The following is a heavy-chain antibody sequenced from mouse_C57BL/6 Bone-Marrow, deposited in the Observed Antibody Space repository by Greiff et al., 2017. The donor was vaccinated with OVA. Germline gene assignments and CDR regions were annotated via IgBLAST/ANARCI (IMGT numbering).Heavy chain of an antibody. J-gene: IGHJ3*01. D-gene: IGHD2-4*01. CDR3: GRGEGDYAIFAY. V-gene: IGHV5-4*01. CDR2: ISDGGSYT. CDR1: GFTFSSYA. Sequence: EVQLVESGGGLVKPGGSLKLSCAASGFTFSSYAMSWVRQTPEKRLEWVATISDGGSYTYYPDNVKGRFTISRDNAKNNLYLQMSNLKSEDTAMYYCGRGEGDYAIFAYWGQGTMVTVSS.